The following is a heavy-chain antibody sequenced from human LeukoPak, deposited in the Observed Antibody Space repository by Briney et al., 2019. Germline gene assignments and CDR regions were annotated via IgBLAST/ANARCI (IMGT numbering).Heavy chain of an antibody. CDR1: GFTFSSYA. D-gene: IGHD1-1*01. CDR2: ISGSGGST. V-gene: IGHV3-23*01. J-gene: IGHJ4*02. Sequence: PGGSLRLPCAASGFTFSSYAMSWVRQAPGKGLEWFSAISGSGGSTYYADSVKGRFTISRDNSKNTLYLQMNSLRAEDTAVYYCAKSGQSGTTRWFFDYWGQGTLVTVSS. CDR3: AKSGQSGTTRWFFDY.